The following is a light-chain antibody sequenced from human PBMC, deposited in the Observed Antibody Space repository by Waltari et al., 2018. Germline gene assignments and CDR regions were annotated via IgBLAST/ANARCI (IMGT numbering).Light chain of an antibody. V-gene: IGLV3-21*04. CDR2: DDS. J-gene: IGLJ2*01. Sequence: SYVLTQPPSVSVAPGKTARITCGGNNIGSKSVHWYQQKPGQAPVLVIYDDSDRPSGIPDGFSGSNAGNTATLTISRVEAGDEADYYCQVWDSSSDQVFGGGTKLTVL. CDR1: NIGSKS. CDR3: QVWDSSSDQV.